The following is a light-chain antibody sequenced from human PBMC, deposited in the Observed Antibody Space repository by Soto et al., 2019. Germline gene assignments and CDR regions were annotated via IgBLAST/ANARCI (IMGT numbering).Light chain of an antibody. CDR1: RSDVGAYQY. V-gene: IGLV2-8*01. Sequence: QSVLTQPPCASGSPGQSVTIACTGPRSDVGAYQYVSWYQQYPGKAPKLMIYEGSKRPSGVPDRFSGSKSGNTASLAVSWLQAEDEADYYCTSYVGSNIWVFGGGTKVTVL. CDR2: EGS. CDR3: TSYVGSNIWV. J-gene: IGLJ3*02.